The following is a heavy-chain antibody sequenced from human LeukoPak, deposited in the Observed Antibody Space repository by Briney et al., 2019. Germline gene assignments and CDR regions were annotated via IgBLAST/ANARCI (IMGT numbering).Heavy chain of an antibody. CDR1: GLTFSNVW. CDR3: PTGPTFDPHAFDI. CDR2: IKRKTDGGTT. D-gene: IGHD3-10*01. Sequence: PGGSLRPSCAASGLTFSNVWMSWVRQAPGKGLEWVGHIKRKTDGGTTAYAAHVEGRFTISRDDSKNTLSLQTNRLKTEDTGVYYCPTGPTFDPHAFDIWGQGTMVTVSS. V-gene: IGHV3-15*01. J-gene: IGHJ3*02.